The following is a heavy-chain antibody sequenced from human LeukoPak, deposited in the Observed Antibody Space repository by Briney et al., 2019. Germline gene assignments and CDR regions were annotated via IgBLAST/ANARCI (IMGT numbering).Heavy chain of an antibody. Sequence: GGSLRLSCAASGFTFSSYAMSWVRQAPGKGLEWVSGTSGSGGSTYYAGSVKGRFTISRDNSKNTLYLQMNSLRAEDTAVYYCANGGSIAVATPLDYWGQGTLVTVSS. D-gene: IGHD6-19*01. J-gene: IGHJ4*02. V-gene: IGHV3-23*01. CDR3: ANGGSIAVATPLDY. CDR1: GFTFSSYA. CDR2: TSGSGGST.